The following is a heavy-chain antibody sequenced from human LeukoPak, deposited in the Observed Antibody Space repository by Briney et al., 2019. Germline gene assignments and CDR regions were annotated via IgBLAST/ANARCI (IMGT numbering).Heavy chain of an antibody. CDR3: ARGSFGKYGFDY. D-gene: IGHD3-10*01. V-gene: IGHV3-53*04. Sequence: GGSLRLSCAASGFTVSSNYMSWVRQAPGKGLEWVSVIYTVGTTYYADSVKGRFTISRHNSKNTLYLQMNSLSAEDTAVYYCARGSFGKYGFDYWGQGTLVTVSS. CDR2: IYTVGTT. J-gene: IGHJ4*02. CDR1: GFTVSSNY.